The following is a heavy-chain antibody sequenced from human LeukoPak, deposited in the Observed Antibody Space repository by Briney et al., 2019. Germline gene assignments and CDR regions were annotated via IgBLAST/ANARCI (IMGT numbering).Heavy chain of an antibody. V-gene: IGHV3-13*01. D-gene: IGHD3-22*01. CDR1: GFTFSISD. CDR3: SVFEITSIVVLNY. Sequence: PGGSLRLSCAASGFTFSISDMHWVRQPTGRGLEWVSAIGTIGDTYYSDSVKGRFTISRDNSKNTLYLHMNSLRPEDTAIYYCSVFEITSIVVLNYWGQGTLVTVSS. CDR2: IGTIGDT. J-gene: IGHJ4*02.